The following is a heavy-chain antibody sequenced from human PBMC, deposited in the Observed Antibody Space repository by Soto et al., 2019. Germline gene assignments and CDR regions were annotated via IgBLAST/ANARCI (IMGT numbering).Heavy chain of an antibody. CDR1: GFTFSDSW. Sequence: EVQLVESGGGLVQPGGSLRLSFAASGFTFSDSWMNWVRQAPGKGLEWVASTVPEGSEKYYTDSVRGRFTISRDNTKTSLYLQMNGLRVDDTAIYYCARDRGFSCFDLWGQGTLVTGSS. V-gene: IGHV3-7*01. D-gene: IGHD3-10*01. J-gene: IGHJ5*01. CDR3: ARDRGFSCFDL. CDR2: TVPEGSEK.